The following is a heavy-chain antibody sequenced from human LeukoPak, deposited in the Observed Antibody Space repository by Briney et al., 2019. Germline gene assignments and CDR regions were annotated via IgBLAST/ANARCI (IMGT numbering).Heavy chain of an antibody. CDR3: YYCSGGSCLFDX. D-gene: IGHD2-15*01. V-gene: IGHV1-69*04. CDR1: GGTFSSYA. CDR2: IIPILGIA. Sequence: SVKVSCKASGGTFSSYAISWVRQAPGQGLEWMGRIIPILGIANYAQKFQGRVTITADKSTSTAYMELSSLRSEDTAVYYCYYCSGGSCLFDXXGQGTLVTVSS. J-gene: IGHJ4*02.